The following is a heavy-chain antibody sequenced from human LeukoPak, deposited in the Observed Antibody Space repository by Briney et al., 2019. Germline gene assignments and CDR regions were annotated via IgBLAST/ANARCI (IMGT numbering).Heavy chain of an antibody. CDR2: IYYSGST. V-gene: IGHV4-59*01. CDR1: GGSISSYY. Sequence: PSETLSLTCTVSGGSISSYYWSWIRQPPGKGLEWIGYIYYSGSTNYNPSLKSRVTISVDTFKNQFSLKLSSVTAADTAVYYCARFTKTSVDWGQGTLVTVSS. CDR3: ARFTKTSVD. J-gene: IGHJ4*02.